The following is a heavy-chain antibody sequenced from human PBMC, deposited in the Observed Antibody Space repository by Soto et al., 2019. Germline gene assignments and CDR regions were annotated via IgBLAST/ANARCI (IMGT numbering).Heavy chain of an antibody. Sequence: ASVKVSCKVSGYTLTELSMHWVRQAPGKGLEWMGGFDPEDGETIYAQKFQGRVTMTEDTSTDTAYMELSSLRYEDTAVYYCATGYYYDSSGYYYVPFFDYWGQGPRAT. CDR2: FDPEDGET. CDR1: GYTLTELS. V-gene: IGHV1-24*01. J-gene: IGHJ4*02. CDR3: ATGYYYDSSGYYYVPFFDY. D-gene: IGHD3-22*01.